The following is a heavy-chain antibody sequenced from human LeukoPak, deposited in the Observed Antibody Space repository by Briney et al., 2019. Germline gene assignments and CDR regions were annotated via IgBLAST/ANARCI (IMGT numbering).Heavy chain of an antibody. CDR3: ARVWVRRGLDAFDI. CDR2: IGSSSSYI. D-gene: IGHD3-16*01. Sequence: PGGSLRLSCAASGFTFSSYSMNWVRQAPGKGLEWVSSIGSSSSYIYYADSVKGRFTISRDNAENSLYLQMNSLRAEDTAVYYCARVWVRRGLDAFDIWGQGTMVTVSS. CDR1: GFTFSSYS. J-gene: IGHJ3*02. V-gene: IGHV3-21*01.